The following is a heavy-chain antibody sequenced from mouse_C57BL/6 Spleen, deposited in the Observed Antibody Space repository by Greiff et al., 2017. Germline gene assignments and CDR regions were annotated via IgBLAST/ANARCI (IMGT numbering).Heavy chain of an antibody. CDR2: IHPNSGST. Sequence: QVQLQQPGAELVKPGASVKLSCKASGYTFTSYWMHWVKQRPGQGLEWIGMIHPNSGSTNYNEKFKSKATLTVDKSSSTAYMQLSSLTSEDSAVYYCAREAYYDYDRDAMDYWGQGTSVTVSS. CDR3: AREAYYDYDRDAMDY. J-gene: IGHJ4*01. V-gene: IGHV1-64*01. CDR1: GYTFTSYW. D-gene: IGHD2-4*01.